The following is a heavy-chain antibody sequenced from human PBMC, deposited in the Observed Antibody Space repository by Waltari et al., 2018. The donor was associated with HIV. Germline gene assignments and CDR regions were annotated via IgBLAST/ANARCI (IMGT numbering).Heavy chain of an antibody. CDR1: GGSISSGDYY. J-gene: IGHJ3*02. CDR2: IYYSGST. CDR3: ARDGAYYYDSSGIYGRDAFDI. V-gene: IGHV4-30-4*08. D-gene: IGHD3-22*01. Sequence: QVQLQESGPGLVKPSQTLSLTCTVSGGSISSGDYYWSWIRQPPGNVLEWIGYIYYSGSTYYNPSLKSRVTISVDRSKNQFSLKLSSVTAADTAVYYCARDGAYYYDSSGIYGRDAFDIWGQGTMVTVSS.